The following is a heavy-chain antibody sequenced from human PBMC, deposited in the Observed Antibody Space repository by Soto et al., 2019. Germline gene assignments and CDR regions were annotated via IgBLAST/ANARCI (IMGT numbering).Heavy chain of an antibody. CDR2: IYWDDDK. CDR1: GFSLSTSGVG. CDR3: AHLPRGSPVPADAFDI. V-gene: IGHV2-5*02. J-gene: IGHJ3*02. D-gene: IGHD3-10*01. Sequence: QITLKESGPTLVKPTQTLTLTCTFSGFSLSTSGVGVGWIRQPPGKALEWLALIYWDDDKRYSPSLKSRLTITKDTSKNQVVLTMTNMDPVDTATYYCAHLPRGSPVPADAFDIWGQGTMVTVSS.